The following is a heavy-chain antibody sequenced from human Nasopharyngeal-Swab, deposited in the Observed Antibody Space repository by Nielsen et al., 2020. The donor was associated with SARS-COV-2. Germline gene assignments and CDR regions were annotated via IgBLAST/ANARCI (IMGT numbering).Heavy chain of an antibody. CDR1: GFTFSSYW. J-gene: IGHJ6*04. CDR3: ASMRTMDV. D-gene: IGHD3-16*01. V-gene: IGHV3-74*03. Sequence: GESLKISCAASGFTFSSYWMHWVRQAPGEGLVWVSRINADGSSTTYADSLKGRFTISRDNAKNSLYLQMNSLRAEDTAVYYCASMRTMDVWGKGTTVTVSS. CDR2: INADGSST.